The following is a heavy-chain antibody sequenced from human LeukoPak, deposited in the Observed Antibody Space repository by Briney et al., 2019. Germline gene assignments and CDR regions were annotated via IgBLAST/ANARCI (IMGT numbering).Heavy chain of an antibody. CDR1: GGTFSSSYA. D-gene: IGHD2-2*01. J-gene: IGHJ4*02. Sequence: ASVKVSCKASGGTFSSSYAISWVRQAPGQGLEWMGWISAYNGNTNYAQKLQGRVTMTTDTSTSTAYMELRSLRSDDTAVYYCARRISEGSSHYWGQGTLVTVSS. CDR3: ARRISEGSSHY. CDR2: ISAYNGNT. V-gene: IGHV1-18*01.